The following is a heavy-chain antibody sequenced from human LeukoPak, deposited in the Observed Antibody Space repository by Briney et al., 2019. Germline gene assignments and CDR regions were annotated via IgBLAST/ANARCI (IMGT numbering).Heavy chain of an antibody. CDR2: ISGSGGST. D-gene: IGHD2-15*01. V-gene: IGHV3-23*01. Sequence: PGGSLRLSCAASGFTFSSYAMSWVRQAPGKGLEWVSAISGSGGSTYYADSVKGRFTISRDNSKNTLYLQMDSLRAEDTAVYYCAKCSGGNNNQNYWGQGTLVTVSS. J-gene: IGHJ4*02. CDR3: AKCSGGNNNQNY. CDR1: GFTFSSYA.